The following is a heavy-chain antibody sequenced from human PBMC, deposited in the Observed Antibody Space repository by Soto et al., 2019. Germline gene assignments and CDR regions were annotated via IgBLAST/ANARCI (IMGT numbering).Heavy chain of an antibody. V-gene: IGHV4-59*01. D-gene: IGHD6-6*01. J-gene: IGHJ3*02. CDR1: GGSISSYY. Sequence: SETLSLTCTVSGGSISSYYWSWIRQPPGKGLEWIGYIYYSGSTNYNPSLKSRVTISVDTSKNQFSLKLSSVTAADTAVYYCAREYSSSSGGENHDAFDIWGQGTMVTVSS. CDR2: IYYSGST. CDR3: AREYSSSSGGENHDAFDI.